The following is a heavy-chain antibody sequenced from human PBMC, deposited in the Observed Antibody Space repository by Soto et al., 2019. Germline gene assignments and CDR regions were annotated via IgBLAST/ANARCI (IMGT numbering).Heavy chain of an antibody. CDR2: MYQGGST. Sequence: QVQLQESGPGLVRPSETLSLTCTVSGGSISSYYWSWIRQPPGKGLEWIGYMYQGGSTKYNPSLQSRVTISVDTSKNQFSLNLMSVTAADTAVYYCARLVVSGYYFDSWGQGILVTVSS. D-gene: IGHD2-8*02. V-gene: IGHV4-59*01. CDR3: ARLVVSGYYFDS. J-gene: IGHJ4*02. CDR1: GGSISSYY.